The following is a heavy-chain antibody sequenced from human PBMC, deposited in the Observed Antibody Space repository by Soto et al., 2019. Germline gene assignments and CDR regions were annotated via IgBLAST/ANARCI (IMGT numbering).Heavy chain of an antibody. CDR1: GDSISSSSYY. J-gene: IGHJ5*02. CDR3: ARWGYCTGGSCYRHNWFDP. CDR2: FFSTGTT. V-gene: IGHV4-39*01. Sequence: PSETLSLTCTVSGDSISSSSYYWGWLRQPPGKGLEWIGSFFSTGTTYYNPSLRSRVSISIDTSKNQFSLKLSSVTAADTAVYYCARWGYCTGGSCYRHNWFDPWGHGILVTVSS. D-gene: IGHD2-8*02.